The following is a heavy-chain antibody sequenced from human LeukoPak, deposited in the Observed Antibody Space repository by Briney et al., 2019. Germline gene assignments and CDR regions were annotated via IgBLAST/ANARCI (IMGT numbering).Heavy chain of an antibody. CDR3: AVKLRFRGWFDY. D-gene: IGHD3-3*01. CDR2: INHSGST. J-gene: IGHJ4*02. Sequence: SETLSLTCTVSGGSISSYYWSWIRQPPGKGLEWIGEINHSGSTNYNPSLKSRVTISVDTSKNQFSLKLSSVTAADTAVYYCAVKLRFRGWFDYWGQGTLVTVSS. CDR1: GGSISSYY. V-gene: IGHV4-34*01.